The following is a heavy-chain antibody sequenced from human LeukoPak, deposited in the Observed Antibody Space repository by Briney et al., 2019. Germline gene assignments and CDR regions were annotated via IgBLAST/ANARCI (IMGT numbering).Heavy chain of an antibody. CDR3: ARNGDHSVDS. CDR2: IRHSGGT. Sequence: SETLSLTCDVSGYSISNGYWWTWIRQSPEKGLEWIGEIRHSGGTNYNPSLKSRVTLSIDKSKNQFSVILTPATAADTALYYCARNGDHSVDSWGRGTLVTVSS. CDR1: GYSISNGYW. V-gene: IGHV4/OR15-8*01. D-gene: IGHD4-17*01. J-gene: IGHJ4*02.